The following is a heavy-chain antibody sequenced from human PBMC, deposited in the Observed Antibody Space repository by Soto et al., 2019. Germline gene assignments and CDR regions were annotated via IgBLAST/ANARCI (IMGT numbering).Heavy chain of an antibody. CDR1: GDSIGSSNW. J-gene: IGHJ5*02. Sequence: LAHTSAVSGDSIGSSNWWSWVRQPPGKGLEWIGVIYHSGSAKYNPALSSRVTISVDETTNQFGLTLSSVTAADTAVYYCGRGRVEDIVVVIAASPGSRPGGGFDPWGQGTMVTVSS. V-gene: IGHV4-4*02. CDR2: IYHSGSA. CDR3: GRGRVEDIVVVIAASPGSRPGGGFDP. D-gene: IGHD2-15*01.